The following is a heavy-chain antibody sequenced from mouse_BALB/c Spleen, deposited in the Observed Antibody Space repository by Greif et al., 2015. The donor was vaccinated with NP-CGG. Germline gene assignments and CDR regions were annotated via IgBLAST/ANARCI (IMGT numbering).Heavy chain of an antibody. CDR3: TRLGYSEAMDY. CDR2: INPSNGGT. D-gene: IGHD2-3*01. J-gene: IGHJ4*01. V-gene: IGHV1S81*02. CDR1: GYTFTSYY. Sequence: VKLMESGAELVKPGASVKLSCKASGYTFTSYYMYWVKQRPGQGLEWIGEINPSNGGTNFNEKFKSKATLTVDKSSSTAYMQLSSLTSEDSAVYYCTRLGYSEAMDYWGQGTSVTVSS.